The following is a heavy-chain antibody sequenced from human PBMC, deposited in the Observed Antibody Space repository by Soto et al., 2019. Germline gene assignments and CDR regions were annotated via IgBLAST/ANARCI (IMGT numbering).Heavy chain of an antibody. CDR3: ARTEEDWFDH. V-gene: IGHV3-21*01. CDR1: GFTFSSYS. J-gene: IGHJ5*02. Sequence: GGSLRLSCAASGFTFSSYSMNWVRQAPGKGLEWVSSISSSISYIYYADSVKGRFTISRDNAKNSLYLQMNSLRAEDTAVYYCARTEEDWFDHWGKGKLVTVST. CDR2: ISSSISYI.